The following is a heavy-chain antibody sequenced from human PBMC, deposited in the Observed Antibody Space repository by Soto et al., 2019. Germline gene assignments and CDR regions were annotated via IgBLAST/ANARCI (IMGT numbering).Heavy chain of an antibody. CDR2: INHSGST. J-gene: IGHJ6*02. V-gene: IGHV4-34*01. Sequence: SETLSLTCAVYGGSFSGYYWTWIRQPPGKGLEWIGEINHSGSTNYNPSLKSRVTISVDTSKNQFSLKLSSVTAADTAVYYCARLPRGYNYGMDVWGQGTTVTVSS. CDR3: ARLPRGYNYGMDV. CDR1: GGSFSGYY.